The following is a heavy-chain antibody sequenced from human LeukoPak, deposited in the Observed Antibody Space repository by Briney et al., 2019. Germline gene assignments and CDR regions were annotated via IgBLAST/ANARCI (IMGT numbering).Heavy chain of an antibody. CDR3: ARAEVRLRGFDY. Sequence: GGSLRLSCAASGFTFSSYSMNWVRQAPGKGLEWVSYISDSSGTIYYADSVKGRFTISRGNAKNSLYLQMNSLRDEDTAVYYCARAEVRLRGFDYWGQGTLATVSS. J-gene: IGHJ4*02. D-gene: IGHD1-1*01. V-gene: IGHV3-48*02. CDR2: ISDSSGTI. CDR1: GFTFSSYS.